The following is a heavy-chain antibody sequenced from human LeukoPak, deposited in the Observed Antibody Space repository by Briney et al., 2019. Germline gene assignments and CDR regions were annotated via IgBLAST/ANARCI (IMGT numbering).Heavy chain of an antibody. CDR2: INSDSKDT. V-gene: IGHV3-74*03. CDR1: GFTFSNYY. D-gene: IGHD1-20*01. CDR3: ATFGYNWNLGY. J-gene: IGHJ4*02. Sequence: GGSLRLSCAASGFTFSNYYVHWVRQPPGKGLVWVSRINSDSKDTTYVDSVKGRFTISRDNAKNTVYLQMNSLRAEDTAVYYCATFGYNWNLGYWGQGTLVTVSS.